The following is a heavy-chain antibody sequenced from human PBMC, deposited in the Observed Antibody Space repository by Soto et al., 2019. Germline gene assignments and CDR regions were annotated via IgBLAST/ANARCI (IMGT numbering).Heavy chain of an antibody. D-gene: IGHD6-19*01. V-gene: IGHV1-69*01. CDR3: ARPKGSYSSGYYYFDY. Sequence: QVQLVQSGAEVKQPGSSVKVSCKTSGGTFSTYAIYWVRQAPGQGLEWMGAITPLFGTADYAQKFQGRVTITADESTSTAYIELSSLRSEDTAVYYCARPKGSYSSGYYYFDYWGQGTLVTVSS. CDR2: ITPLFGTA. J-gene: IGHJ4*02. CDR1: GGTFSTYA.